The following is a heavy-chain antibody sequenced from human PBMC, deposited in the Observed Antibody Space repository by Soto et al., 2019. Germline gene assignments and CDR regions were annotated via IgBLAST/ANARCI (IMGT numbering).Heavy chain of an antibody. CDR1: VFTFITYW. D-gene: IGHD2-2*01. J-gene: IGHJ4*02. CDR3: ARDERGSTPLAY. Sequence: GWSLRLSCAASVFTFITYWMSWVRQAPGQGLEWVANIKQDGSEKYYVDSVKGRFTISRDNAKNSLYLQMNSLRAEDTAVYYCARDERGSTPLAYWGQGTLVTVSS. V-gene: IGHV3-7*03. CDR2: IKQDGSEK.